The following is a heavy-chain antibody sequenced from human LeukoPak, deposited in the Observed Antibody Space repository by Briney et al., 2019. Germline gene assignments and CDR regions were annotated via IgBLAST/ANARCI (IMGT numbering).Heavy chain of an antibody. V-gene: IGHV3-53*01. J-gene: IGHJ3*02. CDR3: ARVNRGDAFDI. D-gene: IGHD3-16*02. Sequence: PGGSLRLSCAASGFTVSSNYMSWVRQAPGRGLEWVSVIYIGGSTYYADSVKGRFTISRDNSKNTLYLQMNSLRAEDTAVYYCARVNRGDAFDIWGQGTLVTVSS. CDR2: IYIGGST. CDR1: GFTVSSNY.